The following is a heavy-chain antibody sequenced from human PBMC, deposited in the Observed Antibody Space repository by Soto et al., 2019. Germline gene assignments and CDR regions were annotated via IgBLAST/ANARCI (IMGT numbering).Heavy chain of an antibody. J-gene: IGHJ4*02. V-gene: IGHV3-30-3*01. CDR3: ARDYSLGDYFNY. D-gene: IGHD3-16*01. CDR2: ISYDGSNK. Sequence: GGSLRLSCAASGFTLSSYGMHWVRQAPGKGLEWVAVISYDGSNKDYADSVKGRFTISRDNSKNTLYLQMNSLRAEDTAVYYCARDYSLGDYFNYWGQGTLVTVSS. CDR1: GFTLSSYG.